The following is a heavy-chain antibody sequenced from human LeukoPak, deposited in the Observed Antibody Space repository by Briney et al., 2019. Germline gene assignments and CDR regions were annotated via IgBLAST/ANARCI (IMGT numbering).Heavy chain of an antibody. D-gene: IGHD3-22*01. CDR3: ARSYYASSWWFFDY. J-gene: IGHJ4*02. CDR2: IWYDGSNK. V-gene: IGHV3-33*08. Sequence: PGGSLRLSCAASGFTFSSYAMHWVRQAPGKALKGVAIIWYDGSNKFYADSVKGRFTISRDNSKNTLYLQMNSLRAEDTAMYYCARSYYASSWWFFDYWGQGTLVTVSS. CDR1: GFTFSSYA.